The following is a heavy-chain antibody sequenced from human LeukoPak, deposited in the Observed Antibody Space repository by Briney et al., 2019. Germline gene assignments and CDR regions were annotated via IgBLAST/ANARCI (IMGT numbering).Heavy chain of an antibody. Sequence: GGSLRLSCGASGFTLSSYAMTWVRQAPGRGLEWVSSVDGGGGGTYYADSVKGRFTISRDNSKDTLYLQMNGLRAEDTAVYFCAKQSAGSAAWYSLHYDFWGQGTLVTVSS. J-gene: IGHJ4*02. CDR1: GFTLSSYA. CDR3: AKQSAGSAAWYSLHYDF. CDR2: VDGGGGGT. D-gene: IGHD6-13*01. V-gene: IGHV3-23*01.